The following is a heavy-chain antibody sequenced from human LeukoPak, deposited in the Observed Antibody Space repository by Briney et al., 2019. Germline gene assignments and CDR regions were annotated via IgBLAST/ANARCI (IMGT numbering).Heavy chain of an antibody. CDR1: GFTFSSYA. D-gene: IGHD3-10*01. CDR3: AKDVHWVVRGVYFDY. J-gene: IGHJ4*02. CDR2: ISGSGGST. V-gene: IGHV3-23*01. Sequence: GGSLRPSCAASGFTFSSYAMSWVRQAPGKGLEWVSAISGSGGSTYYADSVKGRFTISRDNSKNTLYLQMNSLRAEDTAVYYCAKDVHWVVRGVYFDYWGQGTLVTVSS.